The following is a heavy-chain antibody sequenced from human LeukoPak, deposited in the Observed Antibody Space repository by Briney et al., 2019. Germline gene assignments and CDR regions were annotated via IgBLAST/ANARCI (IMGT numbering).Heavy chain of an antibody. J-gene: IGHJ4*02. CDR2: INHSGST. Sequence: SETLSLTCAVYGGSFSGYYWSWIRQPPGKGLEWIGEINHSGSTNYNPSLKSRVTISVDTSKNQFSLKLSSVTAADTAVYYCARGSSGYSYFDYWGQGTLVTVSS. D-gene: IGHD3-22*01. V-gene: IGHV4-34*01. CDR3: ARGSSGYSYFDY. CDR1: GGSFSGYY.